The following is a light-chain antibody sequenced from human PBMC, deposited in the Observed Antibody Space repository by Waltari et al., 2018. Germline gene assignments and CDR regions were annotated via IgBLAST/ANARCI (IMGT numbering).Light chain of an antibody. J-gene: IGLJ1*01. V-gene: IGLV2-8*01. CDR1: SGDFVGNNY. CDR3: YSDAGSNKWV. Sequence: QSALTQPPSASGSPGQSVTISCTGTSGDFVGNNYVSWYQPHPGKATKHMIYELSKRPQGVPDRFSGSKSGNTASLTVAGLQAEDEADYYCYSDAGSNKWVFGAGTKVTVL. CDR2: ELS.